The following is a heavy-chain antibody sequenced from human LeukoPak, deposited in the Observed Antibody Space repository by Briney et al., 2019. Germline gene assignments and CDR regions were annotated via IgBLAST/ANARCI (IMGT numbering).Heavy chain of an antibody. CDR1: GVSISSSSYY. J-gene: IGHJ4*02. V-gene: IGHV4-39*01. D-gene: IGHD5-24*01. CDR3: ARSIEMATMGSPLIDY. CDR2: IYYSGST. Sequence: SETLSLTCTVSGVSISSSSYYWGWIRQPPGKGLEWIGSIYYSGSTYYNPSLKSRVTISVDTSKNQFSLKLSSVTAADTAVYYCARSIEMATMGSPLIDYWGQGTLVTVSS.